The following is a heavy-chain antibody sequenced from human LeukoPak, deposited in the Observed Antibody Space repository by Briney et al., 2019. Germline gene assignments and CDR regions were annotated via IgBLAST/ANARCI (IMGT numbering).Heavy chain of an antibody. J-gene: IGHJ5*02. D-gene: IGHD2-2*01. CDR3: ARAVPAAGGWLDP. V-gene: IGHV4-30-2*01. CDR2: IYHSGST. CDR1: GGSISSGGYS. Sequence: SQTLSLTCAVSGGSISSGGYSWSWIRQPPGKGLEWIGYIYHSGSTYYNPSLKSRVTISVDRSKNQFSLKLSSVTAADTAVYYCARAVPAAGGWLDPWGQGTLVTVSS.